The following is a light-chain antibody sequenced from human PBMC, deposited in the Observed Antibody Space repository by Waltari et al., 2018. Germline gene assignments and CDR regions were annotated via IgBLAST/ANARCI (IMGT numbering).Light chain of an antibody. V-gene: IGKV1-39*01. Sequence: DLQMTQSPSSLSASVGDRVTITCRASQSINSFLNWYQQKPGKAPKRLIYAASSLQSGVPSRFSGSGSGTEFTLTISSLQPEDFAAYYCQQSYSTPLTFGGGTKVEIK. J-gene: IGKJ4*01. CDR2: AAS. CDR3: QQSYSTPLT. CDR1: QSINSF.